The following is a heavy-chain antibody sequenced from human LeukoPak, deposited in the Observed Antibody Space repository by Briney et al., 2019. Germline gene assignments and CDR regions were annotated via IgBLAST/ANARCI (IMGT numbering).Heavy chain of an antibody. V-gene: IGHV4-59*08. J-gene: IGHJ4*02. CDR2: YSGST. Sequence: PSETLSLTCTVSGGSISSYFWSWIRQPPGKGLEWIGYYSGSTNYNPALKSRVTISIDTSKNQFSLKLSSVTAADTAGYYCARHGGGWSFDYWGQGTLVTVSS. D-gene: IGHD6-19*01. CDR1: GGSISSYF. CDR3: ARHGGGWSFDY.